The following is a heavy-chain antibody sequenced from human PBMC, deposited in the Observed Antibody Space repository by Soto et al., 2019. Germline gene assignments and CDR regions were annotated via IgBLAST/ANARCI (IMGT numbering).Heavy chain of an antibody. J-gene: IGHJ4*02. V-gene: IGHV4-59*02. CDR3: ARGQTNIWYFDH. CDR2: IYYSGTT. Sequence: QVQLQESGPRLVKPSETLSLTCTVSGGSGSGYHWNWVRQPPGKRLEWIGHIYYSGTTNYNPSLKSRITISIDTSKNQFSRKMNSVTAADTAVYYCARGQTNIWYFDHWGQGTLVTVSS. CDR1: GGSGSGYH.